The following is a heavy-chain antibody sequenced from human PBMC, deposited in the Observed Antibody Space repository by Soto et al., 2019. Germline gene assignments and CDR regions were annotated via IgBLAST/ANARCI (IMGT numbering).Heavy chain of an antibody. CDR2: IYYSGST. J-gene: IGHJ6*02. D-gene: IGHD4-17*01. CDR3: ARGLRWTYGMDV. CDR1: GGSVSSGSYY. V-gene: IGHV4-61*01. Sequence: QVQLQESGPGLVKPSETLSLTCTVSGGSVSSGSYYWSWIRQPPGKGLEWIGYIYYSGSTNYNPSLKSRVTISVDTSKNQVSLKLSSVTAADTAVYYGARGLRWTYGMDVWGQGTTVTVSS.